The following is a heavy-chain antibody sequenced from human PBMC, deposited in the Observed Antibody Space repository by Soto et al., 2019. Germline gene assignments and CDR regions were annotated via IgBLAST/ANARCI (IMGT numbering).Heavy chain of an antibody. D-gene: IGHD1-26*01. V-gene: IGHV2-5*01. CDR2: IYWNDDK. J-gene: IGHJ5*02. CDR1: GFSVSTSGVG. Sequence: SGPTLVNPTQTLTLTCTFSGFSVSTSGVGVGWIRQPPGKALEWLALIYWNDDKRYSPSLKSRLTITKDTSKNQVVLTMTNMDPVDTATYYCAHRIVGVDLFDPWGQGTLVTVSS. CDR3: AHRIVGVDLFDP.